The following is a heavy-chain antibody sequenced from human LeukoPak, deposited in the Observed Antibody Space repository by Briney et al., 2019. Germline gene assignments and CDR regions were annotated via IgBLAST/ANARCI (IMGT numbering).Heavy chain of an antibody. Sequence: SETLSLTCAVYGGSFSGYYWSWIRQPPGKGLEWIGEINHSGSTNYNPSLKSRVTISVDTSKNQFSLKLSSVTAADTAVYYCARYPRGIAVAAPGDYWGQGTLVTVSS. V-gene: IGHV4-34*01. CDR2: INHSGST. D-gene: IGHD6-19*01. J-gene: IGHJ4*02. CDR3: ARYPRGIAVAAPGDY. CDR1: GGSFSGYY.